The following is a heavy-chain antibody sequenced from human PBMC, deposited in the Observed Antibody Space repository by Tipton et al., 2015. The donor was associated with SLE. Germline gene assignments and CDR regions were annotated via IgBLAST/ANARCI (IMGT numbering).Heavy chain of an antibody. D-gene: IGHD3-22*01. CDR3: AKKERGYDSSGYSFFDY. V-gene: IGHV3-23*01. J-gene: IGHJ4*02. CDR1: GFTFSSYA. Sequence: SLRLSCAASGFTFSSYAMSWVRQAPGKGLEWVSAISGSGGSTHYADSVKGRFTISRDNSKNTLYLQMNSLRAEDTAVYYCAKKERGYDSSGYSFFDYWGQGTLVTVSS. CDR2: ISGSGGST.